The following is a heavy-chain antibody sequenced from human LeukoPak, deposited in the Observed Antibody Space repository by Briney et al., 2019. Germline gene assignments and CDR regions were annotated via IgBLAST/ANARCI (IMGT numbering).Heavy chain of an antibody. J-gene: IGHJ4*02. CDR2: IYYSGST. D-gene: IGHD6-19*01. V-gene: IGHV4-39*07. CDR3: ARGTLYSGWSYYFDS. Sequence: SETLSLTCTVSGGSISSSSYYWGWIRQPPGKGLEWIGSIYYSGSTYYNPSLKSRVTISVDNSNNKFSLRLSSVTAADTALYYCARGTLYSGWSYYFDSWGQGTLVTVSS. CDR1: GGSISSSSYY.